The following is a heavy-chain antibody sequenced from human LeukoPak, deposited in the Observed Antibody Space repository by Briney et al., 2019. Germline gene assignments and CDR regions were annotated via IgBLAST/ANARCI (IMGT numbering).Heavy chain of an antibody. V-gene: IGHV4-61*02. D-gene: IGHD3-3*01. CDR2: IYTSGST. J-gene: IGHJ5*02. Sequence: SETLSLTCTVSGGSISSGSYYWRWLRQPAGTGLEWIGRIYTSGSTNYNPSLKSRVTISVDTSKNQFSLKLSSVTAADTAVYYCARDLFYDFWSGYYTDNWFDPWGQGTLVTVSS. CDR1: GGSISSGSYY. CDR3: ARDLFYDFWSGYYTDNWFDP.